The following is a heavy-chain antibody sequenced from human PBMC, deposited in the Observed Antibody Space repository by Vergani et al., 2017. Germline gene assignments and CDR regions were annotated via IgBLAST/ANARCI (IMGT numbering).Heavy chain of an antibody. Sequence: EVQLVESGGGLVQPGGSLRLSCAASGFTVSSNYMSWVRQAPGKGLEWVSVIYSGGSTNYADSVKGRFTISREHSKNTPYLQMNSLRAEDTAVYYCARDQVEATICGDGGRVGPHYYYYYGMDVWGQGTTVTVSS. D-gene: IGHD5-12*01. CDR3: ARDQVEATICGDGGRVGPHYYYYYGMDV. V-gene: IGHV3-66*01. J-gene: IGHJ6*02. CDR1: GFTVSSNY. CDR2: IYSGGST.